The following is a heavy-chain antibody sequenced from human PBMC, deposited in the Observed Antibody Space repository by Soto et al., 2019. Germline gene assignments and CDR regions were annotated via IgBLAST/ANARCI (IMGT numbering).Heavy chain of an antibody. J-gene: IGHJ3*01. D-gene: IGHD3-22*01. Sequence: LQLQESGPGLVKPSETLSLTCTVSGGSISSTTYYWGWIRQPPGKGLERIGTIYYHGRTFGNPSLESRVTISVDTSRSQFCQKINFVTAADAAVDYGARYSILGSGYYPCGQGTMVTVSP. V-gene: IGHV4-39*01. CDR3: ARYSILGSGYYP. CDR2: IYYHGRT. CDR1: GGSISSTTYY.